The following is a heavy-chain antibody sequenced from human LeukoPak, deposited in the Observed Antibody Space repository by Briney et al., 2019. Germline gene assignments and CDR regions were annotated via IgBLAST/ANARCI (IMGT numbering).Heavy chain of an antibody. J-gene: IGHJ6*02. CDR3: AVVGYDILTGYPPDYYYGMDV. CDR1: GYTFTTYT. V-gene: IGHV7-4-1*02. Sequence: ASVKVSCKASGYTFTTYTIHWVRQAPGQGLEYMGWINTNTGNPTYAQGFTGRFVFSLDTSVSTAYLQISSLKAEDTAVYYCAVVGYDILTGYPPDYYYGMDVWGQGTTVTVSS. D-gene: IGHD3-9*01. CDR2: INTNTGNP.